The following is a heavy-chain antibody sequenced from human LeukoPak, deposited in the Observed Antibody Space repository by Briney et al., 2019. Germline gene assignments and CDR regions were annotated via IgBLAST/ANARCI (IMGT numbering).Heavy chain of an antibody. Sequence: GGSLRLSCAASGFTFSSYWMSWVRKAPGKGLEWVASIKQDGSEKYFVDSVKGRFTIFRDNTENSQYLQMNSLRAEDTAIFYCARQSITAYSLNFNYWGQGILVTVSS. D-gene: IGHD6-6*01. CDR2: IKQDGSEK. CDR3: ARQSITAYSLNFNY. CDR1: GFTFSSYW. V-gene: IGHV3-7*01. J-gene: IGHJ4*02.